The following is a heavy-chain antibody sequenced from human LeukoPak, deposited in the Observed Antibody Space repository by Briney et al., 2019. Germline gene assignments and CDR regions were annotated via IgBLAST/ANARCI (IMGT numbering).Heavy chain of an antibody. J-gene: IGHJ6*02. CDR3: ARHRFDYGSGSYYGYYYYYGMDV. Sequence: PSETLSLTCTVSGRSISSYYWSWIRQPPGKVLEWIGSIYYSGSTNYNPSLKSRVTISVDTSKHQSSLKLSSVPAADTAVYYCARHRFDYGSGSYYGYYYYYGMDVWGQGTTVTVSS. V-gene: IGHV4-59*01. CDR1: GRSISSYY. D-gene: IGHD3-10*01. CDR2: IYYSGST.